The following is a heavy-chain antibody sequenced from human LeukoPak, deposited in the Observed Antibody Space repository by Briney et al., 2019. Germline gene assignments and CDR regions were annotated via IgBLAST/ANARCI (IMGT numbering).Heavy chain of an antibody. CDR2: IYYSGST. CDR1: GGSIRSSSYY. J-gene: IGHJ4*02. V-gene: IGHV4-39*01. D-gene: IGHD3-9*01. CDR3: ASQPYYDILTGYSHFDY. Sequence: KPSETLSLTCIVTGGSIRSSSYYWGWIRQPPGKGLEWIGSIYYSGSTYYNPSLKSRVTISVDTSTNQFSLKLSSVTAADTAVYYCASQPYYDILTGYSHFDYWGQGTLDTVSS.